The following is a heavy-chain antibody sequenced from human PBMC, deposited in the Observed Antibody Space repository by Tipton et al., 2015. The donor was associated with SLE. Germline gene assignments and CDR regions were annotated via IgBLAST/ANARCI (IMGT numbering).Heavy chain of an antibody. V-gene: IGHV4-61*09. J-gene: IGHJ3*02. D-gene: IGHD5-24*01. CDR1: GGSISSGSYY. CDR2: IYTSGST. CDR3: ARTGDGYNDAFDI. Sequence: TLSLTCTVSGGSISSGSYYWSWIRQPAGKGLEWIGYIYTSGSTNYNPSLKSRVTISVDMSKNQFSLKLSSVTAADTAVYYCARTGDGYNDAFDIWGQGTMVTVS.